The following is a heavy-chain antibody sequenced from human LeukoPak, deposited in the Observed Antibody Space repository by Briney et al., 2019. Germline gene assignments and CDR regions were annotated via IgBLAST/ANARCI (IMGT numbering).Heavy chain of an antibody. CDR3: ALRSRGSGSYTPGPPDY. Sequence: SGPALVKPTQTLTLTCTFSGFSLNTSGMCVSWIRQPPGKALEWLALIDWDDDKYYSTSLKTRITISKDTSKNQVVLKMTNMDPVDTATYYCALRSRGSGSYTPGPPDYWGQGTLVTVSS. CDR1: GFSLNTSGMC. CDR2: IDWDDDK. J-gene: IGHJ4*02. V-gene: IGHV2-70*01. D-gene: IGHD3-10*01.